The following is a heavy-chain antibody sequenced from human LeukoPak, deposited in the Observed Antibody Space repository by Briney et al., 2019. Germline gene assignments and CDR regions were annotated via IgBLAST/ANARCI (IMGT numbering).Heavy chain of an antibody. CDR3: ARLSGLPREDSSGYLTYYYGMDV. CDR1: GYTFTSYG. J-gene: IGHJ6*02. CDR2: ISAYNGNT. V-gene: IGHV1-18*01. Sequence: ASVKVSCKASGYTFTSYGISWVRQAPGQGLEWMGWISAYNGNTNYAQKLQGRVTMTTDTSTSTAYMELRSLRSDDTAVYYCARLSGLPREDSSGYLTYYYGMDVWGQGTTVTVSS. D-gene: IGHD3-22*01.